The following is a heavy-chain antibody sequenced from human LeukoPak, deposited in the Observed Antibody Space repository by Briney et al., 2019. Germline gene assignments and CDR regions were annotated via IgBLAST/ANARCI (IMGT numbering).Heavy chain of an antibody. D-gene: IGHD3-22*01. J-gene: IGHJ4*02. CDR2: ISGSGGST. V-gene: IGHV3-23*01. CDR1: GFTFSRYA. Sequence: GGSLRLSCAASGFTFSRYAMSWVRQAPGKGLEWVSAISGSGGSTYYADSVKGRFTISRDNSKNTLYLQVNSLRAEDTAVYYCAIRRDYYDSSGYPVYFDYWGQGTLVTVSS. CDR3: AIRRDYYDSSGYPVYFDY.